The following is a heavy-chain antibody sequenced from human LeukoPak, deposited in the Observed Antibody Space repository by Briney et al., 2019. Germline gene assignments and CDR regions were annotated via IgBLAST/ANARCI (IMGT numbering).Heavy chain of an antibody. CDR3: ARVADRITIFGVIDY. V-gene: IGHV4-30-4*08. CDR1: GGSISSGDYY. J-gene: IGHJ4*02. Sequence: SQTPSLTCTVSGGSISSGDYYWSWIRQPPGKGLEWIGYIYYSGSTYYNPSLKSRVTISVDTSKNQFSLKLSSVTAADTAVYYCARVADRITIFGVIDYWGQGTLVTVSS. D-gene: IGHD3-3*01. CDR2: IYYSGST.